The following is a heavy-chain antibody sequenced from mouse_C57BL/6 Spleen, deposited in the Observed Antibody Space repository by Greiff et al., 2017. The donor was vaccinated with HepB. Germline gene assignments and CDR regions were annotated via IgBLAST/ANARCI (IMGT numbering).Heavy chain of an antibody. CDR3: ARSDGYYGGYYFDY. V-gene: IGHV1-55*01. Sequence: VQLQQPGAELVKPGASVKMSCKASGYTFTSYWITWVKQRPGQGLEWIGDIYPGSGSTNYNEKFKRKATLTVDTSSSTAYMQLSSLTSEDSAVYYCARSDGYYGGYYFDYWGQGTTLTVSS. CDR2: IYPGSGST. D-gene: IGHD2-3*01. CDR1: GYTFTSYW. J-gene: IGHJ2*01.